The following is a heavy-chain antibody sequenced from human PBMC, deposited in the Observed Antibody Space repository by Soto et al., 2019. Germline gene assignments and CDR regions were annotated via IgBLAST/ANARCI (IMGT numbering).Heavy chain of an antibody. V-gene: IGHV3-48*02. CDR2: IDTSGSTT. J-gene: IGHJ3*02. D-gene: IGHD7-27*01. CDR3: ARDRLTGDRREAFDI. Sequence: EVQLVESGGGLVQPGGSLRLSCAASGFTFSSYSMSWVHQGPGKGLEWVSYIDTSGSTTYYADSVKGRFAISRDNAKNSLYLQVNSLRDEDTAVYYCARDRLTGDRREAFDIWGQGTMVTVSS. CDR1: GFTFSSYS.